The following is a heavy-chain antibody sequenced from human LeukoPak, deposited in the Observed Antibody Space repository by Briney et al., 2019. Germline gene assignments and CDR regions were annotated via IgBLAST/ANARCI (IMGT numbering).Heavy chain of an antibody. V-gene: IGHV3-30*04. CDR1: GFTFSSYA. J-gene: IGHJ3*02. Sequence: GGSLRLSCAASGFTFSSYAMHWVRQAPGKGLEWVAVISYDGSNKYYADSVKGRFTISRDNSKNTLYLQMNSLRAEDTAVYYCARDSDWRTTGREGAFDIWGQGTMVTVSS. CDR3: ARDSDWRTTGREGAFDI. D-gene: IGHD2-8*02. CDR2: ISYDGSNK.